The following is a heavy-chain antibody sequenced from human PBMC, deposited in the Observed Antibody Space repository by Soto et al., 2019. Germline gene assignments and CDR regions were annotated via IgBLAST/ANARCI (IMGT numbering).Heavy chain of an antibody. Sequence: QVQLVESGGGVVQPGRSLRLSCAASGFTFSSYAMHWVRQAPGKGLEWVAVISYDGSNKYYADSVKGRFTISRDNSKNTLYLQRNSLRAEDTAVYYCARDGRACSGGSCYDAFDIWGQGTMVTVSS. V-gene: IGHV3-30-3*01. J-gene: IGHJ3*02. CDR3: ARDGRACSGGSCYDAFDI. CDR2: ISYDGSNK. D-gene: IGHD2-15*01. CDR1: GFTFSSYA.